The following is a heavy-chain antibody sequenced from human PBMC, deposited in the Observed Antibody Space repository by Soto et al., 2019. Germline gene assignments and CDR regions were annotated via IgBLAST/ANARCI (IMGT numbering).Heavy chain of an antibody. CDR1: GFTFSSYG. CDR3: AKDLLHFDWSHSQGGMDV. CDR2: ISYDGSNK. Sequence: PGGSLRLSWAASGFTFSSYGMHWVRQAPGKGLEWVAVISYDGSNKYYADSVKGRFTISRDNSKNTLYLQMNSLRAEDTAVYYCAKDLLHFDWSHSQGGMDVWGQGTTVTVSS. V-gene: IGHV3-30*18. D-gene: IGHD3-9*01. J-gene: IGHJ6*02.